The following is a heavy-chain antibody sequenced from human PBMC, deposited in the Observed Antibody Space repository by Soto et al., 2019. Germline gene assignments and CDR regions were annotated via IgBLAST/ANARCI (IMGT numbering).Heavy chain of an antibody. V-gene: IGHV4-61*01. J-gene: IGHJ4*02. CDR3: ARYNNPSENSEIYYRPRGPYSFDQ. D-gene: IGHD3-10*01. Sequence: PSETLSLTCTVSGGSVTSGSYYWSWIRQPPGKGLEYIGYIYYRGNTDYNPSLKSRLTISVDTSKRQFSLNLRSVTPADTAVYYCARYNNPSENSEIYYRPRGPYSFDQWSQGTLVTVSS. CDR1: GGSVTSGSYY. CDR2: IYYRGNT.